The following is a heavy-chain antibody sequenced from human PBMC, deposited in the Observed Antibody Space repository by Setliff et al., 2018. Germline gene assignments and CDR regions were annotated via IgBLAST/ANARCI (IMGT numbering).Heavy chain of an antibody. V-gene: IGHV3-48*04. D-gene: IGHD1-26*01. Sequence: GGSLRLSCAASGFTFSTYGLNWVRQAPGKGLEWISYLNNDGTTIYYADSVRGRFTISRDNARDSLYLQMNSRRVEDTAVYYCARLAGGHAGDVFDIWGQGTMVTVSS. J-gene: IGHJ3*02. CDR3: ARLAGGHAGDVFDI. CDR2: LNNDGTTI. CDR1: GFTFSTYG.